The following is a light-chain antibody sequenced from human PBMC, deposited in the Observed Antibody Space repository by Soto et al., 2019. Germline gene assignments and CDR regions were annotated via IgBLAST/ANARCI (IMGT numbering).Light chain of an antibody. CDR1: SSDIGSNT. Sequence: QSVLTQPPSASGTPGQRVTISCSGGSSDIGSNTVNWYQQLPGTAPKLLIYSIDQRPSGVPDRFSGSKSGTSASLAISGLQSDDEADYYCAAWDDSLFGHVFGTGTKLTVL. CDR3: AAWDDSLFGHV. V-gene: IGLV1-44*01. CDR2: SID. J-gene: IGLJ1*01.